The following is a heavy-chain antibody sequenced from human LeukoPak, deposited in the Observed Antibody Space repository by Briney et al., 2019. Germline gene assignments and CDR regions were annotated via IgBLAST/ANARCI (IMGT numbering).Heavy chain of an antibody. CDR3: ARGEGVSRY. V-gene: IGHV3-74*01. CDR1: GFTFSSYW. D-gene: IGHD2-8*01. Sequence: GGSLRLSCAASGFTFSSYWMQWVRQAPGRGLVWVSRINSDGSSTNYADAVKGRFTISRDNAKNTLYLQTNSLRAEETAVYYCARGEGVSRYWGQGTLVTVSS. CDR2: INSDGSST. J-gene: IGHJ4*02.